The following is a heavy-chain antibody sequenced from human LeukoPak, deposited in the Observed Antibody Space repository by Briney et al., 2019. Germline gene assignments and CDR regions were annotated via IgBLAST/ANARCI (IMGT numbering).Heavy chain of an antibody. CDR3: ARRYCSGGSCYGDYYGMDV. CDR2: IKQDGSEK. CDR1: GFTFSSYW. D-gene: IGHD2-15*01. Sequence: GGSLRLSCAASGFTFSSYWMSWVRQAPGKGLEWVANIKQDGSEKYYVDSVKGRFTISRDNAKNSLYLQMNSLRAEDTAVYYCARRYCSGGSCYGDYYGMDVWGQGTTVTVPS. J-gene: IGHJ6*02. V-gene: IGHV3-7*01.